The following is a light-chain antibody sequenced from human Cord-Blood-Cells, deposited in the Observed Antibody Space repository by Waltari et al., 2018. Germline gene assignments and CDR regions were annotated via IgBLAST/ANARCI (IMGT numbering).Light chain of an antibody. Sequence: QSALTQPASVSGSPGQSIPISCTGTSSDVGGYNYVSWYQQHPGKAPKLMIYEVSNRPSGVSNRFSGSKSGNTASLTISGLQAEDDADYYCSSYTSSSTLYVFGTGTKVTVL. CDR1: SSDVGGYNY. V-gene: IGLV2-14*01. J-gene: IGLJ1*01. CDR3: SSYTSSSTLYV. CDR2: EVS.